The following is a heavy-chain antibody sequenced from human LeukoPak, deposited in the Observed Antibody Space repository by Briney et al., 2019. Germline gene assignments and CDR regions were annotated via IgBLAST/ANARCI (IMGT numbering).Heavy chain of an antibody. CDR1: GYSFASYW. CDR2: IYPGDSDT. Sequence: GESLKISCKGSGYSFASYWIGWVRQMPGKGLEWMGIIYPGDSDTRYSPSFQGQVTISADKSISTAYLQWSSLKASDTAMYYCARHGPGTTQRGPPNWFDPWGQGTLVAVSS. CDR3: ARHGPGTTQRGPPNWFDP. D-gene: IGHD1-1*01. J-gene: IGHJ5*02. V-gene: IGHV5-51*01.